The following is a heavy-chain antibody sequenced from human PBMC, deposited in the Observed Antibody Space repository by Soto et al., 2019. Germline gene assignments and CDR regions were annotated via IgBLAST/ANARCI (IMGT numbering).Heavy chain of an antibody. CDR2: IFYIGNT. J-gene: IGHJ4*02. CDR3: ASTPLYYSES. Sequence: QLQLQESGPGLVTPSETLSLTCTVSGASISSSSYYWSWIRQPPGKGLEWIGNIFYIGNTYYNPSFKSRVTISVDASKHQFSLRLSSVTAANTAVYSCASTPLYYSESWGQGTLVTVSS. V-gene: IGHV4-39*01. CDR1: GASISSSSYY.